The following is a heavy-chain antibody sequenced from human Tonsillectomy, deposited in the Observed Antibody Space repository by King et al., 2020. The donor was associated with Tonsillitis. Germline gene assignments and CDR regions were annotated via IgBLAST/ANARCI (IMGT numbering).Heavy chain of an antibody. Sequence: QLVQSGAEVKKPGASVKVSCKASGYTFTTYYMHWVRQAPGQGLEWMGIINPSGGFTTYAQKFQGRVTMTRDTSTGTFYMDLTSLTSEDTAVYYCARGSWHYDSILYYCFAYWRQGPLVTVSS. V-gene: IGHV1-46*01. D-gene: IGHD3-22*01. CDR3: ARGSWHYDSILYYCFAY. CDR1: GYTFTTYY. J-gene: IGHJ4*02. CDR2: INPSGGFT.